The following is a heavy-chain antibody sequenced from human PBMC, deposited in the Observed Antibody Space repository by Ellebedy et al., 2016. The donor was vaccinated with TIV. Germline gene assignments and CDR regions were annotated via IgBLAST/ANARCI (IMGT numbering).Heavy chain of an antibody. CDR2: ISSSSSYI. D-gene: IGHD3-16*01. CDR1: GFTFSSYS. Sequence: GESLKISCAASGFTFSSYSMNWVRQAPGKGLEWVSSISSSSSYIYYADSVKGRFTISRDNAKNSLYLQMNSLRAEDTAVYYCARDNPPYDYVWGMFDPWGQGTLVTVSS. J-gene: IGHJ5*02. V-gene: IGHV3-21*01. CDR3: ARDNPPYDYVWGMFDP.